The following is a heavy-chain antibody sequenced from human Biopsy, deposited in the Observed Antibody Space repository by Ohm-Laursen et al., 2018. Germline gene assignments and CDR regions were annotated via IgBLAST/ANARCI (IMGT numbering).Heavy chain of an antibody. Sequence: ASVKVSCKASGYSFTRYYMHWVRQAPGQGLEWMGMINPSGSTTSYPQIFQGRVTMTRDTSKSTVYMELSSLRSADTAVYFCARNTGWYGDLYYFDYWGQGTLVTVSS. CDR3: ARNTGWYGDLYYFDY. V-gene: IGHV1-46*01. D-gene: IGHD6-19*01. J-gene: IGHJ4*02. CDR1: GYSFTRYY. CDR2: INPSGSTT.